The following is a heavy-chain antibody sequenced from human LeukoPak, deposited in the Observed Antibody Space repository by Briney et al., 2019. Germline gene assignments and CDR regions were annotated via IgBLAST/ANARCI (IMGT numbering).Heavy chain of an antibody. CDR2: IYYSGST. Sequence: PSETLSLTCTVSGGSISSYYWSWIRQPPGKGLEWIGYIYYSGSTNYNPSLKSRVTISVDTSKNQFSLKLSSVTAADTAVYYCARRNVGATSTYFGSWGQGTLVTVSS. D-gene: IGHD1-26*01. J-gene: IGHJ4*02. CDR3: ARRNVGATSTYFGS. V-gene: IGHV4-59*08. CDR1: GGSISSYY.